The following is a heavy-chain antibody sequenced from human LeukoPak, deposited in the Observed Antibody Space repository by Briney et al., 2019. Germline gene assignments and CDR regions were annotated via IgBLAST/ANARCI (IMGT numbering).Heavy chain of an antibody. D-gene: IGHD1-1*01. CDR2: IYTSAST. J-gene: IGHJ6*02. Sequence: SQTLSLTCTLSSGSISSGSYYGSCIRQPAGKGLEWSERIYTSASTNSNPSLKSRLTQSVDPSKNPFSLKLSSVTAADTAVYYCARVAGPGRSYCYYGMDVWGQGTTVTVSS. V-gene: IGHV4-61*02. CDR3: ARVAGPGRSYCYYGMDV. CDR1: SGSISSGSYY.